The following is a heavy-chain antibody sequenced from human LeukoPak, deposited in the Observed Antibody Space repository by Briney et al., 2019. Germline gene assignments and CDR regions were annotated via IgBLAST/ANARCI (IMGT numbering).Heavy chain of an antibody. Sequence: SETLSLTCTVSGGSISSYYGSWIRQPPGKGLEWIGYVYTSGSTNYNPSLKSRVTISVDTSKNQFSLKLSSVTAADTAVYYCARQSEGPDYYYYMDVWGKGTTVTVSS. CDR1: GGSISSYY. CDR2: VYTSGST. CDR3: ARQSEGPDYYYYMDV. J-gene: IGHJ6*03. V-gene: IGHV4-4*09.